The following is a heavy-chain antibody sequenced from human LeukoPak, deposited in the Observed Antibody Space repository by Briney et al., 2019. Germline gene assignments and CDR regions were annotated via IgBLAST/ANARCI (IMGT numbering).Heavy chain of an antibody. CDR3: ARDPPYSSGWSNFDY. D-gene: IGHD6-19*01. V-gene: IGHV1-2*06. CDR2: INPNSGGT. Sequence: EASVKVSCKASGYTFTGYYMHWVRQAPGQGLEWMGRINPNSGGTNYAQKFQGRVTMTRDTSISTAYMELSRLRSDDTAVYYCARDPPYSSGWSNFDYWGQGTLVTVSS. CDR1: GYTFTGYY. J-gene: IGHJ4*02.